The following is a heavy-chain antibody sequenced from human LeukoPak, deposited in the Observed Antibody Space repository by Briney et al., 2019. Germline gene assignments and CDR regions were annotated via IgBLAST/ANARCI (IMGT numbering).Heavy chain of an antibody. CDR1: GYTFTSYG. CDR2: ISAYNGNT. V-gene: IGHV1-18*01. J-gene: IGHJ6*02. D-gene: IGHD2-2*01. CDR3: ARDTQYCSSTSCYVLYYYGMDV. Sequence: ASVKVSCKASGYTFTSYGISWVRQAPGQGLEWMGWISAYNGNTNYAQKLQGRVTMTTDTSTSTAYMELRSLRSDDTAVYYCARDTQYCSSTSCYVLYYYGMDVWGQGTTVTVSS.